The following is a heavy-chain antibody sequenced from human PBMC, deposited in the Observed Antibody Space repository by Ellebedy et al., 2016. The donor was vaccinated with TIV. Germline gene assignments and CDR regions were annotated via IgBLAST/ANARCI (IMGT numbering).Heavy chain of an antibody. Sequence: GESLKISCAASGFTFSNYAMTWVRQAPGKGLEWVSSIINTGGTTYYADSVKGRFTISRDNSRNTLYLQMNSLRAGDSAIYYCGRDAVTGNGKWDCPDPWGQGTLVTVSS. CDR1: GFTFSNYA. J-gene: IGHJ5*02. D-gene: IGHD7-27*01. V-gene: IGHV3-23*01. CDR3: GRDAVTGNGKWDCPDP. CDR2: IINTGGTT.